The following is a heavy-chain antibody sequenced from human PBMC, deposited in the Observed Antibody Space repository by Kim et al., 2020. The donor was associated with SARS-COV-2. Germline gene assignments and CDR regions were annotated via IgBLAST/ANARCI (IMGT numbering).Heavy chain of an antibody. CDR2: NT. V-gene: IGHV1-3*01. J-gene: IGHJ4*02. Sequence: NTKFPQQVQGRVPFTRETSANTAYMGLSSLGSEDTAVYYCARDLFHTGFDYWGQGTLVAVSS. D-gene: IGHD2-8*02. CDR3: ARDLFHTGFDY.